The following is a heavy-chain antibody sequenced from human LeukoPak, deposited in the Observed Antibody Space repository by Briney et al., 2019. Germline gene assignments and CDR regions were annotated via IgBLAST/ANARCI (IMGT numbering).Heavy chain of an antibody. Sequence: ASVKVSCKASGYTFPGYYMHWVRQAPGQGLEWMGWINPNSGGTNYAQKFQGRVTMTRDTSISTAYMELSRLRSDDTAVYYCAREHSSSSGKVFDYWGQGTLVTVSS. CDR1: GYTFPGYY. V-gene: IGHV1-2*02. CDR2: INPNSGGT. D-gene: IGHD6-6*01. CDR3: AREHSSSSGKVFDY. J-gene: IGHJ4*02.